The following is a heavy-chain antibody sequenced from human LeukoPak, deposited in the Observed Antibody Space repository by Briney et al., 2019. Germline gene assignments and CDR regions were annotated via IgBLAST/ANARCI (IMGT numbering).Heavy chain of an antibody. CDR2: IYYSGST. CDR1: GGSISSYY. Sequence: SQTLSLTCTVSGGSISSYYWSWIRQPPGKGLEWIGYIYYSGSTNYNPSLKSRVTISVDTSKNQFSLKVSSVTAADTAVYYCASNYYGSGSLDYWGQGNLVTVSS. J-gene: IGHJ4*02. CDR3: ASNYYGSGSLDY. V-gene: IGHV4-59*08. D-gene: IGHD3-10*01.